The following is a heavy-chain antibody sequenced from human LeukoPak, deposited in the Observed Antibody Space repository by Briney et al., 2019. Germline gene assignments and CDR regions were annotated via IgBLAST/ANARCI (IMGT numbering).Heavy chain of an antibody. CDR2: IYTSGST. J-gene: IGHJ6*03. V-gene: IGHV4-4*07. CDR3: ASSSSGWSLGGYYYMDV. Sequence: SETLSLTCTVSGGSISSYYWSWIRQPAGKGLEWIGRIYTSGSTNYNPSLKSRVTMSVDTSKNQFSLKLSSVTAADTAVYYCASSSSGWSLGGYYYMDVWGKGTTVTVSS. CDR1: GGSISSYY. D-gene: IGHD6-19*01.